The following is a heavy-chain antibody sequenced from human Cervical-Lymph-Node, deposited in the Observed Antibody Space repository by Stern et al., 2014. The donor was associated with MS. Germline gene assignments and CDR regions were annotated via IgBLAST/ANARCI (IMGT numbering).Heavy chain of an antibody. V-gene: IGHV1-46*01. J-gene: IGHJ4*02. CDR3: ARKSSRFLEWFFDH. CDR1: GYPFSNFY. CDR2: INPNGGST. Sequence: DQLVESGAEVRKPGASVKVSCKTSGYPFSNFYMHWVRQAPGQGLEWMAIINPNGGSTQSAQKFQARLTLTSDTSTSTFYMELSSLTSEDTAVYYCARKSSRFLEWFFDHWGQGTLVTVSS. D-gene: IGHD3-3*01.